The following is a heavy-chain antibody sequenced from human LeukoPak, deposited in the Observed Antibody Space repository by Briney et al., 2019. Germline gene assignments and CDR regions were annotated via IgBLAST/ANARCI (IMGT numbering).Heavy chain of an antibody. Sequence: SETLSLTCTVSGGSISSYYWSWIRQPPGKGLEWIGYIYYSGSTNYNPSLKSRVTISVDTSKNQFSLKLSSVTAADTAVYYCATSTRRGAPYYFDYWGQGTLVTVSS. D-gene: IGHD1-26*01. CDR2: IYYSGST. V-gene: IGHV4-59*01. J-gene: IGHJ4*02. CDR1: GGSISSYY. CDR3: ATSTRRGAPYYFDY.